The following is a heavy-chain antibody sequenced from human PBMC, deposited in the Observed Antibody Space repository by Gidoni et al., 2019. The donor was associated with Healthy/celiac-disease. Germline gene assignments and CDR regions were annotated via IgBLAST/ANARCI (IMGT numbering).Heavy chain of an antibody. J-gene: IGHJ6*02. D-gene: IGHD2-15*01. V-gene: IGHV3-30*18. CDR2: ISYDGSNK. Sequence: QVQLVESGGGVVQPGRSLRRSCAASGFTFSSYGMHWVRQAPGKGLEWVAVISYDGSNKYYADSVKGRFTISRDNSKNTLYLQMNSLRAEDTAVYYCAKDFLYRTYYYYYGMDVWGQGTTVTVSS. CDR3: AKDFLYRTYYYYYGMDV. CDR1: GFTFSSYG.